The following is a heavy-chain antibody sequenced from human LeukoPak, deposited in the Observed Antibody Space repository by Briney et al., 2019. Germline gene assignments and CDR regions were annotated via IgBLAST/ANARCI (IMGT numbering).Heavy chain of an antibody. CDR3: ARGEFTYYYDSSGPAGY. CDR1: GGSFSGYH. CDR2: INHSGST. J-gene: IGHJ4*02. D-gene: IGHD3-22*01. V-gene: IGHV4-34*01. Sequence: SETLSLTCAVDGGSFSGYHWSWIRQPPGKGLEWIGEINHSGSTNYNPSLKSRVTISVDTSKNQFSLKLSSVTAADTAVYYCARGEFTYYYDSSGPAGYWGQGTLVTVSS.